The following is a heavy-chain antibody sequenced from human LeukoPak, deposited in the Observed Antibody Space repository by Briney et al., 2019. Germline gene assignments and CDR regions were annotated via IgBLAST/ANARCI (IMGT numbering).Heavy chain of an antibody. Sequence: GGSLRLSCAASGFTFSSYSMNWVRQAPGKGLEWVSYISSSSSTIYYADSVKGRFTISRDNAKNSLYLQMNSLRDEDTAVYYCARATYYYDSSGYYPIPAFDTWGQGTMVTVSS. J-gene: IGHJ3*02. D-gene: IGHD3-22*01. CDR2: ISSSSSTI. CDR1: GFTFSSYS. V-gene: IGHV3-48*02. CDR3: ARATYYYDSSGYYPIPAFDT.